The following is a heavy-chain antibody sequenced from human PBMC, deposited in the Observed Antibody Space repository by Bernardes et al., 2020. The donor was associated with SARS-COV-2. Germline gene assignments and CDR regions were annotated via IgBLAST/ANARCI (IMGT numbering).Heavy chain of an antibody. CDR3: ARGRTPMIRGLVKGPAKYFDL. V-gene: IGHV4-34*01. CDR2: INHSGST. CDR1: GGSFSGYF. Sequence: SETLSLTCAVYGGSFSGYFWNWIRQPPGRGLEWIGGINHSGSTNYNPSLKSRLTISVETSKRQTSLKLTSVTTTDAAVYYCARGRTPMIRGLVKGPAKYFDLWGRGTLVTVSS. D-gene: IGHD3-10*01. J-gene: IGHJ2*01.